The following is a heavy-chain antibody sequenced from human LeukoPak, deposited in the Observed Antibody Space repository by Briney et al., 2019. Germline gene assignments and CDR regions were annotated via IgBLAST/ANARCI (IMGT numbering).Heavy chain of an antibody. CDR2: IRAHNGNT. Sequence: GAPEKVSCKASGYTFTSYSISWVRQAPVHRLVWMGWIRAHNGNTIYAQKVKGRVTMTTDTATSTAYMELRSLKSDDTAVYYCARASYCSGGSCYSDYWGQGTLVTVSS. D-gene: IGHD2-15*01. CDR1: GYTFTSYS. CDR3: ARASYCSGGSCYSDY. V-gene: IGHV1-18*01. J-gene: IGHJ4*02.